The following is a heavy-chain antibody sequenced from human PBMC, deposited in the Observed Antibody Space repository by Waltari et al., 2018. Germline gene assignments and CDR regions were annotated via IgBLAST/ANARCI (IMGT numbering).Heavy chain of an antibody. Sequence: QVEMEESGGGVVQPGRSLTLSCADAKVTFNGYAMHWVRQAPGKGLEWVAGISLDGRNTYYYDSVKGRFSISRDHSKNTVYLHLSSLRREDTSVYFCTRDGAGGNSYFDYWGRGNVVTVSS. V-gene: IGHV3-30*04. J-gene: IGHJ4*02. D-gene: IGHD1-1*01. CDR2: ISLDGRNT. CDR3: TRDGAGGNSYFDY. CDR1: KVTFNGYA.